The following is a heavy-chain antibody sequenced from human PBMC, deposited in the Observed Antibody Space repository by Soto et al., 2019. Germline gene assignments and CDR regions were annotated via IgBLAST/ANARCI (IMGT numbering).Heavy chain of an antibody. CDR3: ARDRSGSYIDY. CDR2: IYHSGST. D-gene: IGHD1-26*01. V-gene: IGHV4-30-2*01. CDR1: GGSISSGGYS. J-gene: IGHJ4*02. Sequence: PSETLSLTCAVSGGSISSGGYSWSWIRQPPGKGLEWIGYIYHSGSTYYNPSLKSRVTISVDRSKNQFSLKLSSVTAADTAVYYCARDRSGSYIDYWGQGTLVTVSS.